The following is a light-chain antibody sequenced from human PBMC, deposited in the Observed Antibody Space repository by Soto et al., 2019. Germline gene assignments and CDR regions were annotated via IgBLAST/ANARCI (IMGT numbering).Light chain of an antibody. V-gene: IGLV2-14*01. CDR1: SSDVGGYNY. J-gene: IGLJ3*02. Sequence: QSALTQPASVSGSPGQSITISCTGTSSDVGGYNYVSWYQQHPGKAPKLMIYEVTNRPSGVSNRFSGSKSGSTASLTISGLQAEDEADYYCSSYTTISTLEVFGGGTKLTVL. CDR2: EVT. CDR3: SSYTTISTLEV.